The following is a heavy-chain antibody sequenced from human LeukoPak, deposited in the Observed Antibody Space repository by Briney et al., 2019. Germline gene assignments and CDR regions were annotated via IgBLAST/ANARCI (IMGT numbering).Heavy chain of an antibody. Sequence: SETLSLTCTVSGVSITGDYWSWIRQPPGKGLEWIRFIYVSGSTNYNPSLKSRVTISVDTSKNQFSLNLRSVTTADTAIYYCARGGASSRHFDYWGQGTLVTVSS. CDR3: ARGGASSRHFDY. CDR1: GVSITGDY. V-gene: IGHV4-59*01. D-gene: IGHD3-10*01. J-gene: IGHJ4*02. CDR2: IYVSGST.